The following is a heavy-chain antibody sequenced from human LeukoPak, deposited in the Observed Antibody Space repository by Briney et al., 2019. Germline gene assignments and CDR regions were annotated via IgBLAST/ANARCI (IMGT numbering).Heavy chain of an antibody. CDR2: IYYSGST. Sequence: PSETLSLTCTVSGGSISSYYWSWIRQPPGKGLEWIGYIYYSGSTNYNPSLESRVTISVDTSKNQFSLKLSSVTAADTAVYYCARQGSAYYFDFWGQGLLVTVSS. D-gene: IGHD2-15*01. V-gene: IGHV4-59*01. J-gene: IGHJ4*02. CDR1: GGSISSYY. CDR3: ARQGSAYYFDF.